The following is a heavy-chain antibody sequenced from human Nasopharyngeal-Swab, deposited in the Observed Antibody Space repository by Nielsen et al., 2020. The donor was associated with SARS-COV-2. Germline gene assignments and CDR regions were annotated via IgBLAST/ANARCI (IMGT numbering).Heavy chain of an antibody. J-gene: IGHJ6*02. CDR3: ARVEGGFYRPYYYGMDV. V-gene: IGHV4-59*01. Sequence: RQAPGKGLEWIGYIYYSGSTNYNPSPKSRVTISVDTSKNQFSLKLSSVTAADTAVYYCARVEGGFYRPYYYGMDVWGQGTTVTVSS. CDR2: IYYSGST. D-gene: IGHD3-16*01.